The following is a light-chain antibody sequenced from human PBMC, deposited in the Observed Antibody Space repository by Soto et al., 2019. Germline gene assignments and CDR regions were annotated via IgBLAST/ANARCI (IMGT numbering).Light chain of an antibody. CDR3: SSYTNINTRACV. V-gene: IGLV2-14*01. CDR1: SGDIGSYNR. CDR2: EVT. Sequence: QSVLTQPASVSGSPGQSITISCTGTSGDIGSYNRVSWYQQHPGKAPKLIIYEVTDRPSGVSNRFSGSKSGNTASLTISGLKAEEEAEYYCSSYTNINTRACVFGTGTKVTDL. J-gene: IGLJ1*01.